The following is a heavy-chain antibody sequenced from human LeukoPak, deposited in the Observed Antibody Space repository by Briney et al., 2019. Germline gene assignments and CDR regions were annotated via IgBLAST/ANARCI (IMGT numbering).Heavy chain of an antibody. V-gene: IGHV3-48*03. CDR2: ISSSGSST. Sequence: PGGPLRLSYATSGFTFSNYEMSWVRQTPGKGLEWGSYISSSGSSTYYRDSVKGRFHISSDDAKSSLCLQMDSLRAGDTAVYYCAREDGSQLDYWGRGTRVTVSS. D-gene: IGHD1-26*01. CDR3: AREDGSQLDY. CDR1: GFTFSNYE. J-gene: IGHJ4*02.